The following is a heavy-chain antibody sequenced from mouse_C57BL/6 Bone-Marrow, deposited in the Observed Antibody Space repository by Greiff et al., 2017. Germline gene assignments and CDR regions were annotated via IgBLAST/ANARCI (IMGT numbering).Heavy chain of an antibody. CDR2: IYPGDGDT. Sequence: QVQLKESGPELVKPGASVKISCKASGYAFSSSWMNWVKQRPGKGLEWIGRIYPGDGDTNYNGKFKGKATLTADKSSSTAYMQLSSLTSEDSAVYVCAIEGRSRYFDVWGTGTTVTVSS. D-gene: IGHD5-1*01. CDR3: AIEGRSRYFDV. J-gene: IGHJ1*03. CDR1: GYAFSSSW. V-gene: IGHV1-82*01.